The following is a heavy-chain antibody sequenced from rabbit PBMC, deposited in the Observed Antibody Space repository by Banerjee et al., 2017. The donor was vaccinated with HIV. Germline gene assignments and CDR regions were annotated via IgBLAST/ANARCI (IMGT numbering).Heavy chain of an antibody. CDR1: GLDFSSSYW. D-gene: IGHD4-1*01. CDR2: INTGSGSA. V-gene: IGHV1S40*01. J-gene: IGHJ4*01. CDR3: ARDLAGVIGWNFNL. Sequence: QSLEESGGDLVKPGGTLTLTCKASGLDFSSSYWICWVRQAPGKGLEWIGCINTGSGSAYYATWVISRFTISRTSSTTVTLQMTSLTAADTATYLCARDLAGVIGWNFNLWGPGTLVTVS.